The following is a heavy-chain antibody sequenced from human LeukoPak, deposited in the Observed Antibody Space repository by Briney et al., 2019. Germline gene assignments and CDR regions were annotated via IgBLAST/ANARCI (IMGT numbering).Heavy chain of an antibody. J-gene: IGHJ4*02. CDR1: GGTFSSYA. CDR3: ATNYRTTVTTGYFDY. CDR2: IIPILGIA. D-gene: IGHD4-17*01. Sequence: SVKVSCKASGGTFSSYAISWVRQAPGQGLEWMGRIIPILGIANYAQKLQGRVTITADKSTSTAYMELSSLRSEDTAVYYCATNYRTTVTTGYFDYWGQGTLVTVSS. V-gene: IGHV1-69*04.